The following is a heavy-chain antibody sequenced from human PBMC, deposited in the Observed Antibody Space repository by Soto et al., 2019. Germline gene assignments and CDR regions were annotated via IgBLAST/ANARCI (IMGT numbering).Heavy chain of an antibody. J-gene: IGHJ4*02. CDR1: GFTFSSYA. CDR2: ISGSGGST. V-gene: IGHV3-23*01. CDR3: ARRTSGWYLDY. Sequence: EVQLLESGGGLVQPGGSLRLSCAASGFTFSSYAMSWVRQAPGKGLEWVSVISGSGGSTYYADSVKGRFTISRDNSKTTLSLQMTSLSAEDTAVYYCARRTSGWYLDYWGQGTLVTVSS. D-gene: IGHD6-19*01.